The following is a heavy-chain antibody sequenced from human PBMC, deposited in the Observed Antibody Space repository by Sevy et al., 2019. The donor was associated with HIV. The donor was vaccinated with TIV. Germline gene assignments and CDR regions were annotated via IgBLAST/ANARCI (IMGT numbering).Heavy chain of an antibody. Sequence: ASVKVSCRASGYTFITYDINWVRQATGQGLEWMGWMNPNNGNKGYAQKFQGRLTMTRNTSISTAYMELTSLRSDDTAVYYWARGFDGWDTSPGGLDVWGQGTTVTVSS. CDR3: ARGFDGWDTSPGGLDV. J-gene: IGHJ6*02. V-gene: IGHV1-8*01. CDR1: GYTFITYD. D-gene: IGHD3-10*01. CDR2: MNPNNGNK.